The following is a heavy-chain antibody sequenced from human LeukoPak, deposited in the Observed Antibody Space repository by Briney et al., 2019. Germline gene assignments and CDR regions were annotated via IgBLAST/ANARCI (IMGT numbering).Heavy chain of an antibody. CDR2: ITAYNGNR. CDR1: GYTFTSYG. D-gene: IGHD1-1*01. CDR3: ARDNDKVVDH. Sequence: ASVKVSCKASGYTFTSYGISWVRQAPGQGLEWMGWITAYNGNRLYAQRFQGRITLTTDISTSTSYMELRSLEYDDTAIYYCARDNDKVVDHWGQGTLVTVSS. V-gene: IGHV1-18*01. J-gene: IGHJ4*01.